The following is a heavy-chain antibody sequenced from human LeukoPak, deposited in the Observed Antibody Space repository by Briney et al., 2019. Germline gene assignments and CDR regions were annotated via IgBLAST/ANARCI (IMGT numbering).Heavy chain of an antibody. Sequence: PGRSLRLSGAASGFTFSSYAMHWVRQAPGKGLEWVAVIWYDGSNKYYADSVKGRFTISRDNCKNMLYLQMISLRAEDTAVYYCARDVYYGSGPLGYWGQGTLVTVSS. CDR1: GFTFSSYA. CDR3: ARDVYYGSGPLGY. CDR2: IWYDGSNK. J-gene: IGHJ4*02. D-gene: IGHD3-10*01. V-gene: IGHV3-33*08.